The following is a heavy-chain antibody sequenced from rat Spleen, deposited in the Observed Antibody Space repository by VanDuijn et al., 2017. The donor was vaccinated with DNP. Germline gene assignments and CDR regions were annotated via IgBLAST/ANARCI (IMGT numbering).Heavy chain of an antibody. Sequence: EVKLVESGGGLVQPGRSLKLSCAASGFNFNDYWMGWVRQAPGKGLEWIGEINEDSSIINYTPSLKDKFTISRDNAQNTLYLQMSTLGTEDTAIYYCGKEDAGVRYWGRGVRVTVSS. D-gene: IGHD4-5*01. CDR3: GKEDAGVRY. CDR2: INEDSSII. CDR1: GFNFNDYW. J-gene: IGHJ2*01. V-gene: IGHV4-2*01.